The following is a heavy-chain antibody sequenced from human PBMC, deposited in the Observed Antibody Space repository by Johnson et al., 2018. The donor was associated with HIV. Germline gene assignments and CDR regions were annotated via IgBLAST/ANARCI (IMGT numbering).Heavy chain of an antibody. V-gene: IGHV3-11*04. CDR1: GFTLSDYY. CDR3: AKPPVGGSYLDAFDI. CDR2: ISSSGSTI. Sequence: VQLVESGGGLVKPGGSLRLSCAASGFTLSDYYMNWIRQAPGKGLEWVSYISSSGSTIYYADSVKGRFTISRDNAKNSLYLQMNSLRAEDTAVYYCAKPPVGGSYLDAFDIWGQGTMVTVSS. D-gene: IGHD1-26*01. J-gene: IGHJ3*02.